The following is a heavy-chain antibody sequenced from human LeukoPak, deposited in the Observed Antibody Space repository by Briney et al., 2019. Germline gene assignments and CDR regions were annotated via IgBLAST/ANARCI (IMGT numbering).Heavy chain of an antibody. D-gene: IGHD4-17*01. CDR3: AKTLTYYFDY. Sequence: GGSLRLSCAASGFTFSSYAMSWVRQAPGKGLEWVSAISGSGGSTYYADSVRGRFTISRDNSKNTLYLQMNRLRAEYTAVYYCAKTLTYYFDYWGQGTLVTVSS. CDR1: GFTFSSYA. V-gene: IGHV3-23*01. J-gene: IGHJ4*02. CDR2: ISGSGGST.